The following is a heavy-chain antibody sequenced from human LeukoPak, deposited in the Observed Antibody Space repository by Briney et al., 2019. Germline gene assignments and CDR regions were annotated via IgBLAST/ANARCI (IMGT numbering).Heavy chain of an antibody. CDR1: GGSFSGYY. CDR3: ARSSHYGSDAFDI. Sequence: SETLSLTCAVYGGSFSGYYWSWIRKPPGKGLEWIGEINHSGSTNYNPSLKSRVTISVDTSKNQFSLKLSSVTAADTAVYYCARSSHYGSDAFDIWGQGTMVTVSS. V-gene: IGHV4-34*01. CDR2: INHSGST. D-gene: IGHD3-10*01. J-gene: IGHJ3*02.